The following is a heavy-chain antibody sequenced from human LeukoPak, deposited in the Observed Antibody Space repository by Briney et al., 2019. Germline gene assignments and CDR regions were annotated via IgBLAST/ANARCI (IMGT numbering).Heavy chain of an antibody. V-gene: IGHV4-59*01. D-gene: IGHD5-18*01. J-gene: IGHJ4*02. CDR2: IYYSGST. CDR1: GGSISSYY. CDR3: AREFSYGTLGFDY. Sequence: SETLSLTCTVSGGSISSYYWSWIRQPPGKGLEWIGYIYYSGSTNYNPSLKSRVTISVDTSKNQFSLKLSSVTAADTAVYYCAREFSYGTLGFDYWGQGTLVTVSS.